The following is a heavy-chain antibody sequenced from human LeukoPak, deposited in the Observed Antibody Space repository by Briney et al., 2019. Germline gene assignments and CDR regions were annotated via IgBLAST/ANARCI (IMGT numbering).Heavy chain of an antibody. Sequence: PGGSLRLSCAASGFTFSSYAMSWVRQAPGKGLEWVSAMSGSGGSTYYADSVKGRFTISRDNSKNTLYLQMNSLRAEDTAVYYCAKDLVSGDSGSYFGFYYFDYWGQGTLVTVSS. D-gene: IGHD1-26*01. V-gene: IGHV3-23*01. J-gene: IGHJ4*02. CDR3: AKDLVSGDSGSYFGFYYFDY. CDR2: MSGSGGST. CDR1: GFTFSSYA.